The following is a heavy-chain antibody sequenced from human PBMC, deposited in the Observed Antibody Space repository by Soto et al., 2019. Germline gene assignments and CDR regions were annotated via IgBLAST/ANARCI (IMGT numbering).Heavy chain of an antibody. Sequence: QVQLVESGGGVFQPGRSLRLSCAASGFTFSSYAMHWVRQAPGKGLEWVAVISYDGSNKYYADSVKGRFTISRDNSKNTLYLQMNSLRAEDTAVYYCARDRRESIAAAGTLDYWGQGTLVTVSS. J-gene: IGHJ4*02. CDR2: ISYDGSNK. CDR1: GFTFSSYA. CDR3: ARDRRESIAAAGTLDY. V-gene: IGHV3-30-3*01. D-gene: IGHD6-13*01.